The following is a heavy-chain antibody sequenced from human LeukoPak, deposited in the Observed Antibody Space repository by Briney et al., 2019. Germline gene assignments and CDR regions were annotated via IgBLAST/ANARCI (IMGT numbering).Heavy chain of an antibody. CDR3: ARSYDSSGYYFRAFDI. CDR2: LNWNGAST. Sequence: GGSLRLSCAASGFTFDDYGLSWVRQVPGKGLEWVSGLNWNGASTGYADSVKGRFTISRDNAKNSLYLQMNSLRAEDTAVYYCARSYDSSGYYFRAFDIWGQGTMVTVSS. D-gene: IGHD3-22*01. J-gene: IGHJ3*02. CDR1: GFTFDDYG. V-gene: IGHV3-20*04.